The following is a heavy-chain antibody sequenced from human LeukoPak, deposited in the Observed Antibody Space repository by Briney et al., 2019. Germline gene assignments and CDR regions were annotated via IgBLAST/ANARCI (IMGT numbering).Heavy chain of an antibody. D-gene: IGHD1-26*01. V-gene: IGHV3-66*01. CDR1: GFTVRSDY. CDR2: IYGDGNT. J-gene: IGHJ4*02. Sequence: PGGSLRLSCAASGFTVRSDYMNWVRQAPGKGLEWVSIIYGDGNTYYSDSVKGRFTVTRDNSKNTLYLKMNRLRDEDTGVYYCARAEGVRAIPGYWGQGTLVTVSS. CDR3: ARAEGVRAIPGY.